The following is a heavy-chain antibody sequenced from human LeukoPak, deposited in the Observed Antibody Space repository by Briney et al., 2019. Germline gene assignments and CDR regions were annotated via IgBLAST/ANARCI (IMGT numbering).Heavy chain of an antibody. D-gene: IGHD4-17*01. J-gene: IGHJ3*02. Sequence: GGSLRLSCAASGFTFSSYGMHWVRQAPGKGLEWVAVISYDGSNKYYADSVKGRFTISRDNSKNTLYLQMNSLRAEDTAVYYCAKGSYGDFGRDDAFDIWGQGTMVTVSS. CDR2: ISYDGSNK. CDR1: GFTFSSYG. V-gene: IGHV3-30*18. CDR3: AKGSYGDFGRDDAFDI.